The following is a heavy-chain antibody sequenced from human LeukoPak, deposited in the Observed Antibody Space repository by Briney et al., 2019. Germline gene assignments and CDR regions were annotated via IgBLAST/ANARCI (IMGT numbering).Heavy chain of an antibody. Sequence: GGSLRLSCGASGFTFNYYNINWVLQAPGNALEWVSSITSSGAYIFYADSVRGRFTISRDNAKNSLYLQMNSLRAEDTAVYYCAELGITMIGGVWGKGTTVTISS. CDR3: AELGITMIGGV. CDR1: GFTFNYYN. J-gene: IGHJ6*04. CDR2: ITSSGAYI. D-gene: IGHD3-10*02. V-gene: IGHV3-21*01.